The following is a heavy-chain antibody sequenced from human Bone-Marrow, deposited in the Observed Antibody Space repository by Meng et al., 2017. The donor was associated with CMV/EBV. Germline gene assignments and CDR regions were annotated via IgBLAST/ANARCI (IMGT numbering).Heavy chain of an antibody. J-gene: IGHJ4*02. CDR1: GFTFSSYG. V-gene: IGHV3-30*19. CDR2: ISYDGSNK. D-gene: IGHD3-10*01. Sequence: GESLKISCAASGFTFSSYGMHWVRQAPGKGLEWVAVISYDGSNKYYADSVKGRFTISRDNSKNTLYLQMNSRKSEDTAVYYCATDGRGLWFGDHWGQGTLVTVSS. CDR3: ATDGRGLWFGDH.